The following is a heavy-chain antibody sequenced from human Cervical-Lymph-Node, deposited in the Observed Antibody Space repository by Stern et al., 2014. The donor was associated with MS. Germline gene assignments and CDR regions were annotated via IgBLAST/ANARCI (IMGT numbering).Heavy chain of an antibody. CDR3: VSDGSGWRN. V-gene: IGHV3-73*01. CDR1: GIIFSGTS. J-gene: IGHJ4*02. D-gene: IGHD3-10*01. CDR2: IRSRANGQTT. Sequence: EVQLVESGGGLVQPGGSLKLSCGASGIIFSGTSMHWVRQASGKGLEWIGRIRSRANGQTTVYTASVKGRFTISRDDSKNTAYLQMNSLKTEDTAVYYCVSDGSGWRNWGQGPLVTVSS.